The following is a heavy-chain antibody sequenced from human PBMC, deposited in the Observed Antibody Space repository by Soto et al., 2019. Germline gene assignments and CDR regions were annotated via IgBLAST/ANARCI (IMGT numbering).Heavy chain of an antibody. Sequence: QVQLVQSGAEVKKPGASVKVSCKASGYTFTSCGISWVRQVPGQGLEWMGWIRAYNGYTNYAQKFQGRVTMTTDTSTSTAYMELRSLIADDTAVYDCARASDGYRSGWYVGYFDYWGQGTLVTVSS. V-gene: IGHV1-18*04. CDR1: GYTFTSCG. CDR3: ARASDGYRSGWYVGYFDY. CDR2: IRAYNGYT. D-gene: IGHD6-19*01. J-gene: IGHJ4*02.